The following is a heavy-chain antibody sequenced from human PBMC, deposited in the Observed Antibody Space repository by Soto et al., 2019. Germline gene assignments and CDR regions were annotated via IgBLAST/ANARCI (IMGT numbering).Heavy chain of an antibody. CDR1: GGSVSSGSYY. J-gene: IGHJ4*02. CDR3: ARGAIYDSSGYLFH. CDR2: IYYSGST. V-gene: IGHV4-61*01. Sequence: PSETLSLTCTVSGGSVSSGSYYWSWIRQPPGKGLEWIGYIYYSGSTNYNPSLKSRVTISVDTSKNQFPLKLSSVTAADTAVYYCARGAIYDSSGYLFHWGQGTLVTVSS. D-gene: IGHD3-22*01.